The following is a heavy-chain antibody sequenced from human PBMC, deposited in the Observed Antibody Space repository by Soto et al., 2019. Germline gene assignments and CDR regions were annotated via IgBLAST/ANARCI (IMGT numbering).Heavy chain of an antibody. V-gene: IGHV3-23*01. Sequence: EVQLLDSGGGLVQPGGSLRLSCAASEFTFSNYALNWVRQAPGKGLEWVSVISGSGDSTYYADSVKGRFTISRDNSKNTLYLQMNSLRAEDTAVYYCARRGPGSYFDYWGQGTLVTVSS. CDR1: EFTFSNYA. J-gene: IGHJ4*02. CDR3: ARRGPGSYFDY. D-gene: IGHD2-15*01. CDR2: ISGSGDST.